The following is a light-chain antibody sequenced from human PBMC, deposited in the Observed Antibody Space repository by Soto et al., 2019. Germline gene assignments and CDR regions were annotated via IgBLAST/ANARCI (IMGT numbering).Light chain of an antibody. Sequence: DIVFTHSPCTLSLSQVERGNLSCMASQSVSSSYLAWYQQKPGQAPRLLIYGASTRATGIPARFSGSGSGTEFTLTIRSLQSEDFAVYYCQQYNNWPPAWTCGQGNTGAIK. CDR2: GAS. J-gene: IGKJ1*01. V-gene: IGKV3-15*01. CDR3: QQYNNWPPAWT. CDR1: QSVSSSY.